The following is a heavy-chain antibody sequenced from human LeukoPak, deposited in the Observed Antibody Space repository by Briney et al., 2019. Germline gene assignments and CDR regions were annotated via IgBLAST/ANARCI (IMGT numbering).Heavy chain of an antibody. D-gene: IGHD1-7*01. V-gene: IGHV3-11*01. J-gene: IGHJ5*02. Sequence: PGGSLRLSCAASGFTFSDYYMSWIRQAPGKGLEWVSYISSSGSTIYYADSVKGRFTISRDNAKNSLYLQMNSLRAEDTAVHYCAREISTGTILFDPWGQGTLVTVSS. CDR3: AREISTGTILFDP. CDR1: GFTFSDYY. CDR2: ISSSGSTI.